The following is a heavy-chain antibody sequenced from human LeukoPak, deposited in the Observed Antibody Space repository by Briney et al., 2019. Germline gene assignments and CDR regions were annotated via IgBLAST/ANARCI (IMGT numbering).Heavy chain of an antibody. CDR1: GGSISSSSYY. CDR2: IYYSGST. CDR3: ARVGGNSPRRYYYYYMDV. V-gene: IGHV4-39*07. J-gene: IGHJ6*03. Sequence: PSETLSLTCTVSGGSISSSSYYWGWIRQPPGKGLEWIGSIYYSGSTNYNPSLKSRVTISVDTSKNQFSLKLSSVTAADTAVYYCARVGGNSPRRYYYYYMDVWGKGTTVTVSS. D-gene: IGHD4-23*01.